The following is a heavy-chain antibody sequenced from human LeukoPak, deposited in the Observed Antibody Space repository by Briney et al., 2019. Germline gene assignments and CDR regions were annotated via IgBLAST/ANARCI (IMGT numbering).Heavy chain of an antibody. Sequence: GESLKISCKSSGYSFTSYWIGRVRQMPGKGLEWMGIIYPGDSDTRYSPSFQGHLTISADKSISTAYLQWSSLKASDTAMYYCARVMVTNFDYWGQGTLVTVSS. CDR2: IYPGDSDT. D-gene: IGHD5-24*01. CDR1: GYSFTSYW. J-gene: IGHJ4*02. CDR3: ARVMVTNFDY. V-gene: IGHV5-51*01.